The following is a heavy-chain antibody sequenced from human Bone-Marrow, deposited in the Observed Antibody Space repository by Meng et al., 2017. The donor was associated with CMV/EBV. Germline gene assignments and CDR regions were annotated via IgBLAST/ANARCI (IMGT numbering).Heavy chain of an antibody. CDR1: GFTFCSYS. CDR2: IWYDGSNK. CDR3: ARDYNGMDV. Sequence: GGSLRLSCAASGFTFCSYSMNWVRQAPGKGLEWVAVIWYDGSNKYYGDSVKGRSTISRDNSKNTLYLQMNSLRAEDTAVYYCARDYNGMDVWGQGTTVTVSS. V-gene: IGHV3-33*08. J-gene: IGHJ6*02.